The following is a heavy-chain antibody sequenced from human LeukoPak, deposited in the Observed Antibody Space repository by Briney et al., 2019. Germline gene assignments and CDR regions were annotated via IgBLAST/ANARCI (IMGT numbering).Heavy chain of an antibody. CDR2: IYTSGST. V-gene: IGHV4-61*02. CDR3: ARGRRDMVRGINIVRQYHYYYCMDV. CDR1: GGSISSNTYY. J-gene: IGHJ6*03. Sequence: EASETLSLTCTVSGGSISSNTYYWSWIRQPAGKGLEWIGRIYTSGSTNYNPSLKSRVTISVDTSKNQFSLRLSSVTAADTAMYYCARGRRDMVRGINIVRQYHYYYCMDVWGKGTTVTVSS. D-gene: IGHD3-10*01.